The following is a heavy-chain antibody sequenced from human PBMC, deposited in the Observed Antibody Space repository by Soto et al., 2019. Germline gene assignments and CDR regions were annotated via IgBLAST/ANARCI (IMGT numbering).Heavy chain of an antibody. D-gene: IGHD3-10*01. CDR1: GFTFDDYA. CDR3: AKGAITMVRGVISYYGMDV. V-gene: IGHV3-9*01. J-gene: IGHJ6*02. CDR2: ISWNSGSI. Sequence: EVQLVESGGGLVQPGRSLRLSCAASGFTFDDYAMHWVRQAPGKGLEWVSGISWNSGSIGYADSVKGRFTSSRDNAKNSLYLQMSSLRAEHTALYYCAKGAITMVRGVISYYGMDVWGQGTTVTGSS.